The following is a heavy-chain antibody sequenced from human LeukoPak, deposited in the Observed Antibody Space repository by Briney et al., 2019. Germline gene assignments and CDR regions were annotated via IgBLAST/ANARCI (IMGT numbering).Heavy chain of an antibody. CDR1: GYTFTSYG. CDR3: ARWARNNYFDY. D-gene: IGHD1-14*01. J-gene: IGHJ4*02. Sequence: SVKVSCKSSGYTFTSYGISWVREGPGQGLEWMGWISAYNGNTNYAQKLQGRVTMTTYTSKSTAYMELRRLKFDDTAVDYCARWARNNYFDYWGQGTLVTVSS. V-gene: IGHV1-18*01. CDR2: ISAYNGNT.